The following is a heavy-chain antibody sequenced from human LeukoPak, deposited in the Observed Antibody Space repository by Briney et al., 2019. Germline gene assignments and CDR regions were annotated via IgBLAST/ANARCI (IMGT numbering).Heavy chain of an antibody. CDR2: IRYDGSNK. CDR1: GFTFSSYG. J-gene: IGHJ6*03. V-gene: IGHV3-30*02. D-gene: IGHD5-12*01. CDR3: AKGGGYEAQYYYYLDV. Sequence: AGGSLRLSCAASGFTFSSYGMHWVRQAPGKGLEWVAFIRYDGSNKYYADSVKGRFTISRDNSKNTLYLQMKSLRAEDTAVYYCAKGGGYEAQYYYYLDVGGKGTTVTIS.